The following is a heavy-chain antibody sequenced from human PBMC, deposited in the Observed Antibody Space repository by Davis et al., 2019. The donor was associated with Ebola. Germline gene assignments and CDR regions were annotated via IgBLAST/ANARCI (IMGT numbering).Heavy chain of an antibody. Sequence: ASVKVSCKTSGYTFTRHSMNWVRQAPGQGLEWMGWININTGNPTYAQGFTGRFVFSLDTSVSTAYLQISSLKAEDTAVYYCARSSYSWYFSGMDVWGKGTTVTVSS. J-gene: IGHJ6*04. CDR1: GYTFTRHS. CDR3: ARSSYSWYFSGMDV. D-gene: IGHD6-13*01. CDR2: ININTGNP. V-gene: IGHV7-4-1*02.